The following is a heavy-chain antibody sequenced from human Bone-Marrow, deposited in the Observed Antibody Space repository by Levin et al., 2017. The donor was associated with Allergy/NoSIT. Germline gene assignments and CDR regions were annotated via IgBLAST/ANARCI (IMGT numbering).Heavy chain of an antibody. D-gene: IGHD2-15*01. CDR3: AKDLCSGGNCALDH. CDR2: ISYDGRND. Sequence: GGSLRLSCEASGFTVHSFGLHWVRQAPGKGLEWVAVISYDGRNDYYAESLRGRFTVSRDYLQMNSLTAEDTAVYYCAKDLCSGGNCALDHWGQGTLVIVSS. V-gene: IGHV3-30*18. CDR1: GFTVHSFG. J-gene: IGHJ5*02.